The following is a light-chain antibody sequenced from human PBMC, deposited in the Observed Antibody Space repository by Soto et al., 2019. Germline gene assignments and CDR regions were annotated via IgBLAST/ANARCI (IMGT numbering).Light chain of an antibody. CDR2: GDN. V-gene: IGLV1-40*01. CDR3: LSYDSTLSAWV. CDR1: SSNIGAGYD. Sequence: QSVLTQPPSVSGAPGQRVTISCTGSSSNIGAGYDVHGYQQLPGTAPKLLIYGDNNRPSGFPARFSGSKSGTSASLAITGLQAEDYADYYCLSYDSTLSAWVFGGGTKLTVL. J-gene: IGLJ3*02.